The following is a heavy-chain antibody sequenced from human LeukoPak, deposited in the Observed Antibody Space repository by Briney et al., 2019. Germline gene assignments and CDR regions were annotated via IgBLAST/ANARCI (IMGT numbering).Heavy chain of an antibody. CDR2: INPSGGST. D-gene: IGHD3-22*01. Sequence: ASVKVSCKASGYTFTSYYMRWVRQAPGQGLEWMGIINPSGGSTSYAQKFQGRVTITADESTSTAYMELSSLRSEDTAVYYCARARYYYDSSGYWYLDYWGQGTLVTVSS. V-gene: IGHV1-46*01. CDR1: GYTFTSYY. J-gene: IGHJ4*02. CDR3: ARARYYYDSSGYWYLDY.